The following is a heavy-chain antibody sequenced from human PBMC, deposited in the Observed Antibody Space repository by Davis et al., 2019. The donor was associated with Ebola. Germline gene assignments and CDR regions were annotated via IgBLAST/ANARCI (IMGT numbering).Heavy chain of an antibody. CDR2: ISAYNGNT. CDR1: GYTFTSYG. D-gene: IGHD3-10*01. Sequence: ASVKVSCKASGYTFTSYGISWVRQAPGQGLEWMGWISAYNGNTNYAQKFQGRVTITADESTSTAYMELSSLRSEDTAVYYCARAYGSGSFGDGKLLLWGQGTLVTVSS. J-gene: IGHJ4*02. V-gene: IGHV1-18*01. CDR3: ARAYGSGSFGDGKLLL.